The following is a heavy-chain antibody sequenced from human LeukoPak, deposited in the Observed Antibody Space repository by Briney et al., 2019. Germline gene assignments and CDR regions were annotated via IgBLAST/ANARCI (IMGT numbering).Heavy chain of an antibody. D-gene: IGHD3-22*01. Sequence: GGSLRLSCAASGFTFSSYGMHWVRQAPGKGLEWVAFIRYDGSNKYYADSVKGRFTISRDNSKNTLYLQMNSLRAEDTAVYYCAKDYYDSSGYYILPFFDYWGQGTLVTVSS. CDR1: GFTFSSYG. V-gene: IGHV3-30*02. CDR2: IRYDGSNK. J-gene: IGHJ4*02. CDR3: AKDYYDSSGYYILPFFDY.